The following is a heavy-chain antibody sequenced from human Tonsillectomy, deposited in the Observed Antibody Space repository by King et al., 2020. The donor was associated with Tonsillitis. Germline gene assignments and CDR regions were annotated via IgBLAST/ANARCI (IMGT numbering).Heavy chain of an antibody. CDR1: GYTLTNYY. CDR3: ARGKLSIAARPSGSFGY. CDR2: INPSGGGT. Sequence: HVQLVESGAEVKKPGASVKISCKASGYTLTNYYLHWVRQAPGQGLEWMGTINPSGGGTIYAQTFQDRVTMTRDTSTSTVYMDLSSLRSEDTAVYYCARGKLSIAARPSGSFGYWGQGPLVTVSS. J-gene: IGHJ4*02. D-gene: IGHD6-6*01. V-gene: IGHV1-46*03.